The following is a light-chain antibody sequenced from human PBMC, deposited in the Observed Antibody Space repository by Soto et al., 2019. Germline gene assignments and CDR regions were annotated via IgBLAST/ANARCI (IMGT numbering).Light chain of an antibody. CDR3: SSYTSSSTLV. CDR2: DVS. J-gene: IGLJ2*01. V-gene: IGLV2-14*01. Sequence: QSALTQPASVSGSPGQSITISCTGTSSDVGGYNYVSWYQQHPGKAPKLIIYDVSNRPSGVSNRFSGYKSGNTASLTNSGLPAEDEADYYCSSYTSSSTLVFGGGTQLTVL. CDR1: SSDVGGYNY.